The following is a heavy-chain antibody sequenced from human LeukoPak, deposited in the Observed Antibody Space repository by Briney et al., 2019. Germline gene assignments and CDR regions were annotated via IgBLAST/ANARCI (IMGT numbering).Heavy chain of an antibody. CDR3: ARETCIGGVCCLDY. J-gene: IGHJ4*02. Sequence: SETLSLTCAVYGGSFSGYYWSWIRQPPGKGLEWIGEINHSGSTNYNPSLKSRVTISVDTSKNQFSLKLSSVTAADTAVYYCARETCIGGVCCLDYWGQGTLVTVSS. CDR1: GGSFSGYY. D-gene: IGHD2-8*02. V-gene: IGHV4-34*01. CDR2: INHSGST.